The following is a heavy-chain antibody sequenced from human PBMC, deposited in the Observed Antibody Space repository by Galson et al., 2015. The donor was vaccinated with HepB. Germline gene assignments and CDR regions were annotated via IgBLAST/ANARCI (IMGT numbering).Heavy chain of an antibody. CDR1: GGSFSGYY. CDR2: INHSGST. V-gene: IGHV4-34*01. CDR3: ARGRPTYYDILTGYNILDY. D-gene: IGHD3-9*01. J-gene: IGHJ4*02. Sequence: ETLSLTCAVYGGSFSGYYWSWIRQPPGKGLEWIGEINHSGSTNYNPSLKSRVTISVDTSKNQFSLKLSSVTAADTAVYYCARGRPTYYDILTGYNILDYWGQGTLVTVSS.